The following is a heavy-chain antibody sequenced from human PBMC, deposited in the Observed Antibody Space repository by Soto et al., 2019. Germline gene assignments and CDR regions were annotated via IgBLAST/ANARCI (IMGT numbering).Heavy chain of an antibody. D-gene: IGHD3-3*01. V-gene: IGHV1-2*02. CDR3: ARGGNFLEY. CDR1: GYPFTDLY. CDR2: IDPRSGAS. Sequence: VASVKVSCKPSGYPFTDLYIHWVRQAPGLGLEWMGWIDPRSGASRKTQRFQGRFTMSADKSSNTAFLQWSALSVSDTAMYYCARGGNFLEYWGQGALVTVSS. J-gene: IGHJ4*02.